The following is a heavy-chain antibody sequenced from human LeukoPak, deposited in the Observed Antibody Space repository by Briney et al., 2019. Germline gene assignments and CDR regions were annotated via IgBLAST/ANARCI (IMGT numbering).Heavy chain of an antibody. CDR3: AIHSSSWYDYFDY. CDR2: INSGGSGT. V-gene: IGHV3-74*01. Sequence: GGSLRLSCAASGFNFASNWMHWVRQTPGKGLVWVSRINSGGSGTSYADSVEGRFTISRDNAKNTLYLQMNSLRVEDTAVYYCAIHSSSWYDYFDYWGQGTLVTVSS. CDR1: GFNFASNW. J-gene: IGHJ4*02. D-gene: IGHD6-13*01.